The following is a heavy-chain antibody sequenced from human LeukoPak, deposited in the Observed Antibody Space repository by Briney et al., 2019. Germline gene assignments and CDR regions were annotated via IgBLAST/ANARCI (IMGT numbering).Heavy chain of an antibody. CDR3: ARGCSSTSCFNNWFDP. D-gene: IGHD2-2*01. Sequence: GESLKISCKGSGYSFTSYWIGWVRQMPGKGLEWMGIIYPGDSDTRYSPSFQGQVTISADKSISTAYLQWSSLKASDTAVYYCARGCSSTSCFNNWFDPWGQGTLVTVSS. V-gene: IGHV5-51*01. CDR2: IYPGDSDT. CDR1: GYSFTSYW. J-gene: IGHJ5*02.